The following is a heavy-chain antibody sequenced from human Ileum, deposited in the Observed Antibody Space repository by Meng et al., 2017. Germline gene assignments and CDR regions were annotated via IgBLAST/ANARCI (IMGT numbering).Heavy chain of an antibody. CDR2: IHHSGRT. CDR1: GDSVSNTTW. D-gene: IGHD5-12*01. V-gene: IGHV4-4*02. CDR3: ARGVGDIRVGFDY. Sequence: QVRRPESGHGLVKPSRTLSLPCEVSGDSVSNTTWWDGLRQSPGKGLEWIGEIHHSGRTNFIASLQSRATISLDESKNQFSLTLTSVTAADTAVYYCARGVGDIRVGFDYWGQGILVTVSS. J-gene: IGHJ4*02.